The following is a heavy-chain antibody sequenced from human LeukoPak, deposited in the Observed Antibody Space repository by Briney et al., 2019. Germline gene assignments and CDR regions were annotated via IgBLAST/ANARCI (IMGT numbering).Heavy chain of an antibody. CDR3: ARRGYHDYSGFDY. Sequence: ETLSLTCAVYGGSFSGYYWSWIRQAPGKGLEWVSSISGSSSDIYYADSVKGRFTISRDNSKNSLYLQMKSLRAEDTALYYCARRGYHDYSGFDYWGQGTLVTVSS. CDR1: GGSFSGYY. V-gene: IGHV3-21*01. CDR2: ISGSSSDI. J-gene: IGHJ4*02. D-gene: IGHD1-26*01.